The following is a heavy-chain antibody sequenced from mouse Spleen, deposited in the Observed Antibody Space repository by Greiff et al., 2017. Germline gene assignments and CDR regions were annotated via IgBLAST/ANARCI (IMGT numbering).Heavy chain of an antibody. V-gene: IGHV5-4*01. D-gene: IGHD1-1*01. CDR3: ARDRGYYGSSLFAY. J-gene: IGHJ3*01. Sequence: EVKVEESGGGLVKPGGSLKLSCAASGFTFSSYAMSWVRQTPEKRLEWVATISDGGSYTYYPDNVKGRFTISRDNAKNNLYLQMSHLKSEDTAMYYCARDRGYYGSSLFAYWGQGTLVTVSA. CDR1: GFTFSSYA. CDR2: ISDGGSYT.